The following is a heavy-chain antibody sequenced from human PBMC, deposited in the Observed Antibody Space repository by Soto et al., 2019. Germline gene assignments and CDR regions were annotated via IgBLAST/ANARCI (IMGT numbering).Heavy chain of an antibody. J-gene: IGHJ4*02. D-gene: IGHD3-22*01. CDR2: ISYDGSNK. Sequence: GGSLRLSCAASGFTFSSYAMHWVRQAPGKGLEWVAVISYDGSNKYYADSVKGRFTISRDNSKNTLYLQMSSLRAEDTAVYYCARDIGYDSSGYYSPWGQGTLVTVSS. CDR3: ARDIGYDSSGYYSP. V-gene: IGHV3-30-3*01. CDR1: GFTFSSYA.